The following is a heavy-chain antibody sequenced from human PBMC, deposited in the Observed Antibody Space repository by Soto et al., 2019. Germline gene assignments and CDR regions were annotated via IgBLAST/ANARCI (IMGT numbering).Heavy chain of an antibody. CDR1: GYTFTGYY. J-gene: IGHJ5*02. D-gene: IGHD1-26*01. CDR2: INPNSGGT. CDR3: AREKEVGATFLHWFDP. V-gene: IGHV1-2*04. Sequence: GASVKVSCKASGYTFTGYYMHWVRQAPGQGLEWMGWINPNSGGTNYAQKFQGWVTMTRDTSISTAYMELSRLRSDDTAVYYCAREKEVGATFLHWFDPWGQGTLVTVSS.